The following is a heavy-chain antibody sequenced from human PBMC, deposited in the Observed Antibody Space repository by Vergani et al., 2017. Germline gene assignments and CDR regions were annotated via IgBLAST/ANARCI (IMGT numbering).Heavy chain of an antibody. V-gene: IGHV3-23*01. CDR3: AKANPRNSGYDYIYYYHARDV. CDR2: ISGSGGST. Sequence: EVQLLESGGDLVQPGGSLRLSCAASGFTFNHYAMNWVRQAPGKGLEWVSGISGSGGSTYYAGSVKGRFTIYRDSSKNTLYLQMNSLSAGDTAVYYCAKANPRNSGYDYIYYYHARDVWGQGATITVSS. J-gene: IGHJ6*02. CDR1: GFTFNHYA. D-gene: IGHD5-12*01.